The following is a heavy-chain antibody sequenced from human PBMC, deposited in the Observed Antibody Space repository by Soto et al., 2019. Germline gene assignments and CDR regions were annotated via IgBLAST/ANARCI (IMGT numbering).Heavy chain of an antibody. J-gene: IGHJ4*02. Sequence: GGSLRLSCAASGFTFSSYSMNWVRQAPGKGLEWVSSISSSSSYIYYADSVKGRFTISRDNAKNSLYLQMNSLRAEDTAVYYCARASYGDVVAAPFDYWGQGTLVTVSS. CDR2: ISSSSSYI. CDR1: GFTFSSYS. CDR3: ARASYGDVVAAPFDY. V-gene: IGHV3-21*01. D-gene: IGHD2-15*01.